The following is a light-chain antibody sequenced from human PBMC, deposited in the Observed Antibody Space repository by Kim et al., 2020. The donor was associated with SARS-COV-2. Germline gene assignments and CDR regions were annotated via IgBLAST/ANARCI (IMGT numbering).Light chain of an antibody. CDR2: GKN. CDR3: NSRDSSGNSVV. CDR1: SLRSYY. J-gene: IGLJ2*01. V-gene: IGLV3-19*01. Sequence: SSELTQDPAVSVALGQTVRITCQGDSLRSYYASWYQQKPGQAPVLVIYGKNNRPSGIPDRFSGSSSGNTASLTITGAQAEDEADYYCNSRDSSGNSVVSGGGTKLTVL.